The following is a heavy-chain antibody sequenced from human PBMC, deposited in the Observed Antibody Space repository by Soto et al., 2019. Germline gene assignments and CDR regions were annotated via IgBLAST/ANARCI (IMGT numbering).Heavy chain of an antibody. Sequence: SETLSLTCTVSRGSTSRSYWSWIRQPPGKGLEWIGYVYYSGGTDYNPSLKSRVTMTLDTSRNQFSLTLTSVTAADTAIYYCARHRGYRRSFVYWGQGTLVTVSS. V-gene: IGHV4-59*08. D-gene: IGHD5-18*01. J-gene: IGHJ4*02. CDR2: VYYSGGT. CDR1: RGSTSRSY. CDR3: ARHRGYRRSFVY.